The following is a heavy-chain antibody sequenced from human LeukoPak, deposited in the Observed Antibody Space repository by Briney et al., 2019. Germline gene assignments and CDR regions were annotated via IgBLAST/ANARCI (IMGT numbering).Heavy chain of an antibody. CDR1: GYTFTAYY. V-gene: IGHV1-2*02. Sequence: ASVKVSCKASGYTFTAYYMHWVRQAPGQGLEWMGWINPNSGGTSYAQKFQGRVTITRDTSISTAYIELSSLRSDDTAVFYCASNFHSSGYFAFDIWSQGTMVTVSS. CDR2: INPNSGGT. CDR3: ASNFHSSGYFAFDI. J-gene: IGHJ3*02. D-gene: IGHD3-22*01.